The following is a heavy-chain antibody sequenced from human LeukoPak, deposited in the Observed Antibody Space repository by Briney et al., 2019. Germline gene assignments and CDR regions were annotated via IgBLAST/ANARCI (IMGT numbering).Heavy chain of an antibody. V-gene: IGHV3-23*01. CDR3: AEDRRSGRGDY. Sequence: GGSLRLSCASSGFTFSSYAMSWVRQAPGKGLEWVSAISGSGGSTYYADSVKGRFTISRDNSKNTLYLQMNSLRAEDTAVYYCAEDRRSGRGDYWGQGTLVTVSS. J-gene: IGHJ4*02. CDR2: ISGSGGST. D-gene: IGHD6-19*01. CDR1: GFTFSSYA.